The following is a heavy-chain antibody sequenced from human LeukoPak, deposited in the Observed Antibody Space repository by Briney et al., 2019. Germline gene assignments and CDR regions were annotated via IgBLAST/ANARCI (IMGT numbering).Heavy chain of an antibody. J-gene: IGHJ4*02. CDR3: ARGGVDYYGSGTYYLMYYFDY. CDR1: GFTFTSYW. Sequence: GGSLRLSCAASGFTFTSYWMYWVRQAPGKGLVCVSRINSDGSSTTYADSVKGRFTISRDDSHNTLYLQMNSLRAEDTAVYFCARGGVDYYGSGTYYLMYYFDYWGQGALVTVSS. CDR2: INSDGSST. V-gene: IGHV3-74*01. D-gene: IGHD3-10*01.